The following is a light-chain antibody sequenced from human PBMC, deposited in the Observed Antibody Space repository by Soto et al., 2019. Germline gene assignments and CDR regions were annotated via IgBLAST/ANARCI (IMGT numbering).Light chain of an antibody. CDR3: QQYGSSPPLT. CDR2: DAS. J-gene: IGKJ4*01. CDR1: QSISKW. V-gene: IGKV1-5*01. Sequence: DILMTQSPSILSASVGDTVTITCRASQSISKWVAWYQQRAGKAPTALIFDASNSEKGVPSRFSGSGSGTEFTLTISRLEPEDFAVYYCQQYGSSPPLTFGGGTKVEIK.